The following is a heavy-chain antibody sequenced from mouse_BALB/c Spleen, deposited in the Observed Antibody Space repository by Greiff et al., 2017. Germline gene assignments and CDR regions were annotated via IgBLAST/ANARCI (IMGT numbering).Heavy chain of an antibody. CDR3: AIYYGNYRYAMDY. Sequence: QVQLQQSGAELARPGASVKMSCKASGYTFTSYTMHWVKQRPGQGLEWIGYINPSSGYTNYNQKFKDKATLTADKSSSTAYMQLSSPTSEDSAVYYCAIYYGNYRYAMDYWGQGTSVTVSS. CDR1: GYTFTSYT. J-gene: IGHJ4*01. V-gene: IGHV1-4*01. D-gene: IGHD2-1*01. CDR2: INPSSGYT.